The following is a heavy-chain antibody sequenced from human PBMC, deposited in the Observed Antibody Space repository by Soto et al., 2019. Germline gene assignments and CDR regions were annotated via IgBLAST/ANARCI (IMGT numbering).Heavy chain of an antibody. CDR1: GGTFSSYA. CDR3: ARGILRYFDWSLGMDV. Sequence: SVKVSCKASGGTFSSYAISWVRQAPGQGLEWMGGIIPIFGTANYAQKFQGRVTITADESTSTAYMELSSLRSEDTAVYYCARGILRYFDWSLGMDVSGQGSTVTVSS. J-gene: IGHJ6*02. D-gene: IGHD3-9*01. CDR2: IIPIFGTA. V-gene: IGHV1-69*13.